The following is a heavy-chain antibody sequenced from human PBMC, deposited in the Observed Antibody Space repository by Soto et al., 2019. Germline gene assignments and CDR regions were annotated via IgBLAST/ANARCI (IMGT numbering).Heavy chain of an antibody. CDR2: ISGSGGST. J-gene: IGHJ4*02. CDR3: AKANSSGYYYALFDY. CDR1: GFTFSSYA. V-gene: IGHV3-23*01. D-gene: IGHD3-22*01. Sequence: GGSLRLSCAASGFTFSSYAMSWVRQAPGKGLEWVSAISGSGGSTYYADSVKGRFTISRDNSKNTLYLQMNSLRAEDTAVYYCAKANSSGYYYALFDYWGQGTLVTAPQ.